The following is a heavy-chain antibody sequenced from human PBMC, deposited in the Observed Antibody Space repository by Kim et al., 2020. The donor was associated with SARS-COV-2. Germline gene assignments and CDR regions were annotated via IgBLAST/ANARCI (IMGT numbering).Heavy chain of an antibody. CDR3: AREEVSQQLVRYYYYYGMDV. J-gene: IGHJ6*02. CDR2: ISSSGSTI. CDR1: GFTFSNYY. V-gene: IGHV3-11*01. D-gene: IGHD6-13*01. Sequence: GGSLRLSCAASGFTFSNYYMSWIRQAPGKGLEWVSYISSSGSTIYYAASVKGRFTISRDNSKNSLYLQMNSLRAEDTAVYYCAREEVSQQLVRYYYYYGMDVWGQGTTVTVSS.